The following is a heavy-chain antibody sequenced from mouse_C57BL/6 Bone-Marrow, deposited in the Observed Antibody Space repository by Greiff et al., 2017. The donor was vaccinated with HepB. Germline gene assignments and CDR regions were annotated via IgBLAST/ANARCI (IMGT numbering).Heavy chain of an antibody. J-gene: IGHJ3*01. V-gene: IGHV14-4*01. CDR1: GFNIKDDY. D-gene: IGHD1-1*01. CDR3: TTSYGSSYWFAY. CDR2: IDPENGDT. Sequence: EVHLVESGAELVRPGASVKLSCTASGFNIKDDYMHWVKQRPEQGLEWIGWIDPENGDTEYASKFQGKATITADTSSNTAYLQLSSLTSEDTAVYYCTTSYGSSYWFAYWGQGTLVTVSA.